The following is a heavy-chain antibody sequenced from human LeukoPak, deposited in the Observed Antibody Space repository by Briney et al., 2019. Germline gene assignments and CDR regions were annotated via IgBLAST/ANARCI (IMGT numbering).Heavy chain of an antibody. CDR2: FYFSGST. J-gene: IGHJ3*02. D-gene: IGHD5-24*01. CDR3: ATSPRDGYNFNAFDI. CDR1: GGSISSSSFY. V-gene: IGHV4-39*07. Sequence: SETLSLTCTVSGGSISSSSFYWGWIRQPPGKGLEWIGSFYFSGSTYYNPSLKSRVTISVDTSKNQFSLKLSSVTAADTAMYYCATSPRDGYNFNAFDIWGQGTMVTVSS.